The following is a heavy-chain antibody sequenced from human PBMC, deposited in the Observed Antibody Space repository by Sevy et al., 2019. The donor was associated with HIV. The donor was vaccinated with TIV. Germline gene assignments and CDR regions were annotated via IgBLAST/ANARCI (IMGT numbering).Heavy chain of an antibody. CDR1: GRTFRNYA. CDR3: ARSISWYASFDY. D-gene: IGHD6-13*01. V-gene: IGHV1-69*13. Sequence: ASVKVSCKASGRTFRNYALSWVRRAPGQGLEWMGGIIPMFGTANYVQKFQGRVTITADESTNTAYMELSSLRSEDTAVYYCARSISWYASFDYWGQGTLVTVSS. CDR2: IIPMFGTA. J-gene: IGHJ4*02.